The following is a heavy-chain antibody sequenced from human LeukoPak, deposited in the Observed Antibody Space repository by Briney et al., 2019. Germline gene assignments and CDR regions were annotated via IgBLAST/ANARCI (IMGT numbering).Heavy chain of an antibody. CDR2: INPNSGGT. D-gene: IGHD3-10*02. V-gene: IGHV1-2*02. CDR3: ASSASLFGELSMFDY. CDR1: GYTFTGYY. Sequence: ASVKVSCKASGYTFTGYYMHWVRQAPGQGLEWMGWINPNSGGTNYAQKLQGRVTMTTDTSTSTAYMELRSLRSDDTAVYYCASSASLFGELSMFDYWGQGTLVTVSS. J-gene: IGHJ4*02.